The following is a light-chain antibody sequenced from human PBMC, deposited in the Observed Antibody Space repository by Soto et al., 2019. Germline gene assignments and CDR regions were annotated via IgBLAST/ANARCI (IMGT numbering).Light chain of an antibody. J-gene: IGKJ1*01. CDR2: KAS. V-gene: IGKV1-5*03. CDR3: QQYNIYSPT. CDR1: QSISVW. Sequence: DIQMTQSPSSLSASVRDRVTITCRASQSISVWLAWYQQKAGKAPNLLIYKASRLESGVPSRFSGSGSETEFTRTISGLHLVDSATYYRQQYNIYSPTFGHGSKAEIK.